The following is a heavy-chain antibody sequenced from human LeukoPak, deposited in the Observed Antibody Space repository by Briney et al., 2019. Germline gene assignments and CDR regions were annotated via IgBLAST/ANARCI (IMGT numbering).Heavy chain of an antibody. CDR1: GFTFSTYS. Sequence: GGSLRLSCAASGFTFSTYSMNWVRQAPGKGLEWVSVIYSGGSTYYADSVKGRFTISRDNSKNTLYLQMNSLRAEDTAVYYCASGYYGMDVWGQGTTVTVSS. V-gene: IGHV3-53*01. CDR3: ASGYYGMDV. J-gene: IGHJ6*02. CDR2: IYSGGST.